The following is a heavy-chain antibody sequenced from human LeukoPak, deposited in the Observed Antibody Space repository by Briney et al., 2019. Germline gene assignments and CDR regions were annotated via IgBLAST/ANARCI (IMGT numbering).Heavy chain of an antibody. Sequence: SETLSLTCTVSGGSISSYYWSWIRQPPGKGPEWIGYIYYSGSTNYNPSLKSRVTISVDTSKNQFSLKLSSVTAAATAVYYCARSSARELRETDYWGQGTLVTVSS. CDR3: ARSSARELRETDY. V-gene: IGHV4-59*01. CDR1: GGSISSYY. D-gene: IGHD1-26*01. CDR2: IYYSGST. J-gene: IGHJ4*02.